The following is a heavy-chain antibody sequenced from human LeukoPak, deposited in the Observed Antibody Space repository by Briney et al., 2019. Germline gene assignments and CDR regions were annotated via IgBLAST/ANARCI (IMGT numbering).Heavy chain of an antibody. D-gene: IGHD5-24*01. CDR1: GYTFTSYA. V-gene: IGHV1-2*02. J-gene: IGHJ4*02. Sequence: ASVKVSCKASGYTFTSYAMHWVRQAPGQGLEWMGWITPSGGTNYPQKFQGRVAIARDTSITTAYMDLSRLTSDDTAVYYCARDRYGDGFAHFDYWGQGALVTVSS. CDR3: ARDRYGDGFAHFDY. CDR2: ITPSGGT.